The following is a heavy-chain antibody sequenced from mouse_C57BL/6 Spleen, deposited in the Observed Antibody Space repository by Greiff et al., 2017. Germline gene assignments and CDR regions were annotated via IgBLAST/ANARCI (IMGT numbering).Heavy chain of an antibody. V-gene: IGHV5-4*01. CDR3: ARDRYYYGSDFDY. J-gene: IGHJ2*01. CDR1: GFTFSSYA. D-gene: IGHD1-1*01. Sequence: EVQLVESGGGLVKPGGSLKLSCAASGFTFSSYAMSWVRQTPEKRLEWVATISDGGSYTYYPDNVKGRFTISRDNAKNNLYLQMSHLKSEDAAMYYCARDRYYYGSDFDYWGQGTTLTVSS. CDR2: ISDGGSYT.